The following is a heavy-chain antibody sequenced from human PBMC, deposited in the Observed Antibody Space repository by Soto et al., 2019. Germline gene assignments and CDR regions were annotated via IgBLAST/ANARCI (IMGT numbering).Heavy chain of an antibody. CDR3: ARGGSSSTYQFDY. V-gene: IGHV4-31*03. Sequence: SETLSLTCTVSGGSISSGGYYWSWIRQHPGKGLEWIGYIYYSGSTYYNPSLKSRVTISVDTSKNQFSLKLSSVTAADTAVYYCARGGSSSTYQFDYWGQGTLVTVSS. J-gene: IGHJ4*02. CDR1: GGSISSGGYY. D-gene: IGHD6-6*01. CDR2: IYYSGST.